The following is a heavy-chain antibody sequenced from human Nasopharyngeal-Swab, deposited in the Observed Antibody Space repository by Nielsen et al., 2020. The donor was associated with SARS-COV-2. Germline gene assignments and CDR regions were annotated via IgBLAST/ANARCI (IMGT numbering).Heavy chain of an antibody. CDR1: GFTFSDYY. D-gene: IGHD6-13*01. J-gene: IGHJ4*02. CDR2: IKSKTDGGTT. Sequence: GESLKISCAASGFTFSDYYMSWIRQAPGKGLEWVGRIKSKTDGGTTDYAAPVKGRFTISRDDSKNTLYLQMNSLKTEDTAVYYCTTVTYSSSWYLDYWGQGTLVTVSS. V-gene: IGHV3-15*01. CDR3: TTVTYSSSWYLDY.